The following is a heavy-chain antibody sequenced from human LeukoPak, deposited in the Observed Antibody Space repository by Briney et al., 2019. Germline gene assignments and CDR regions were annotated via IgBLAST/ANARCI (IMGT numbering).Heavy chain of an antibody. D-gene: IGHD4-23*01. Sequence: GGSLRLSCAPSGFKFDDYGMHWVRHAPRKGLEWVSGISWNGGIIVYADSVKGRFTISRDNAKRSLYLQMNSLRAEDTALYYCAKDISIGGFADGYFYGMDAWGQGTTVTVSS. CDR1: GFKFDDYG. V-gene: IGHV3-9*01. CDR2: ISWNGGII. J-gene: IGHJ6*02. CDR3: AKDISIGGFADGYFYGMDA.